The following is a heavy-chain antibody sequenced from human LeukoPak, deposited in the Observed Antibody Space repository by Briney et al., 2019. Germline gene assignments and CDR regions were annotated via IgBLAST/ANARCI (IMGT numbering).Heavy chain of an antibody. D-gene: IGHD2-8*02. CDR3: ARSSRLLDFDY. CDR2: IRSSSSTI. CDR1: GFTFSSYS. V-gene: IGHV3-48*01. J-gene: IGHJ4*02. Sequence: GGSLRLSCAASGFTFSSYSMNWVRQAPGKGLEWVSYIRSSSSTIYYADSVKGRFTISRDNAQNPLYLQMNSLRAEDTAVYYCARSSRLLDFDYWGQGTLVTVSS.